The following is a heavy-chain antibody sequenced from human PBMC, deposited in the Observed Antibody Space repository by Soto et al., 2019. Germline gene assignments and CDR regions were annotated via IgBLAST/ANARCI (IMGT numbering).Heavy chain of an antibody. V-gene: IGHV4-59*01. Sequence: SETLSLTCTVSGGSISSYYWSWIRQPPGKGLEWIGYIYYSGSTNYNPSLKSRVTISVDTSKNQFSLKLSSVTAADTAVYYCARVSYDSSGYYYFQHWGQGTLVIVSS. CDR2: IYYSGST. CDR3: ARVSYDSSGYYYFQH. D-gene: IGHD3-22*01. J-gene: IGHJ1*01. CDR1: GGSISSYY.